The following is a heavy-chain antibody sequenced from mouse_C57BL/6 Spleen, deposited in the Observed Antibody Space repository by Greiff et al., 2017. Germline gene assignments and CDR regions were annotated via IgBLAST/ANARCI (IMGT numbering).Heavy chain of an antibody. CDR1: GYTFTSYW. J-gene: IGHJ3*01. CDR3: ARGPAWFAY. Sequence: QVQLQQPGAELVRPGSSVKLSCKASGYTFTSYWMDWVKQRPGPGLEWIGNIYPSDSETHYNQKFKDKATLTVDKSSITAYMQLSSLTSEDSAVYYCARGPAWFAYWGQGTLVTVSA. V-gene: IGHV1-61*01. CDR2: IYPSDSET.